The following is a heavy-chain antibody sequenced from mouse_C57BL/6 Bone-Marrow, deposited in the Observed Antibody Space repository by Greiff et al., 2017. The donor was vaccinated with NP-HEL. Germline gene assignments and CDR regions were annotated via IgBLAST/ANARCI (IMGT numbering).Heavy chain of an antibody. CDR1: GFNINDYY. D-gene: IGHD1-1*01. Sequence: VQLQQSGAELVKPGASVKLSCTASGFNINDYYMHWVKQRTEQGLEWIGRIDPEDGETKYAPKFQGKATITADTSSNTSYLQLSSLTSADTAVYYGARDYGSFYYYAMDYWGQGTSVTVSS. J-gene: IGHJ4*01. V-gene: IGHV14-2*01. CDR3: ARDYGSFYYYAMDY. CDR2: IDPEDGET.